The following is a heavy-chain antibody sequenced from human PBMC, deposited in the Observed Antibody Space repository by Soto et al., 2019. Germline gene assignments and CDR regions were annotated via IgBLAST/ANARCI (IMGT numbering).Heavy chain of an antibody. CDR3: ARLEYYYGSGSYSLYYYGMGV. V-gene: IGHV5-10-1*01. D-gene: IGHD3-10*01. J-gene: IGHJ6*02. Sequence: GESLKISCKGSGYSFTSYWISWVRQMPGKGLEWMGRIDPSDSYTNYSPSFQGHVTISADKSISTAYLQWSSLKASDTAMYYCARLEYYYGSGSYSLYYYGMGVWGQGTTVTVSS. CDR2: IDPSDSYT. CDR1: GYSFTSYW.